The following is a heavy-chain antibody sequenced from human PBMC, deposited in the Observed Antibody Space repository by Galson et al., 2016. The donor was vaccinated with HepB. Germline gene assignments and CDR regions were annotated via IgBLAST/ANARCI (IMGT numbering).Heavy chain of an antibody. V-gene: IGHV2-70*13. CDR2: IDWDGEK. CDR1: GFSLDTSGMC. Sequence: TQTLTLTCTFSGFSLDTSGMCVTWIRQPPGKAPEWLALIDWDGEKFYTTSLKTRLTISKDTSRNQVVLTVTNMDPVDTATYYRARMVINDYYYGMDVWGQGTTVTVSS. J-gene: IGHJ6*02. CDR3: ARMVINDYYYGMDV.